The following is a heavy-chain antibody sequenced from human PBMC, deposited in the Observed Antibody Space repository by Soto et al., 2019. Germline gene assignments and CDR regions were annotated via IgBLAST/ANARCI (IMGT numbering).Heavy chain of an antibody. V-gene: IGHV3-33*01. D-gene: IGHD5-12*01. CDR3: AREMATMAYAFDY. Sequence: GGSLRLSCAASGFTFSSYGMHWVRQAPGKGPGGVAVIRYEGSNKYYADSEKGRFTITRDKSKNTMYLQMNSLRAEEMAVYYCAREMATMAYAFDYWGQGTLVSVSS. CDR1: GFTFSSYG. J-gene: IGHJ4*02. CDR2: IRYEGSNK.